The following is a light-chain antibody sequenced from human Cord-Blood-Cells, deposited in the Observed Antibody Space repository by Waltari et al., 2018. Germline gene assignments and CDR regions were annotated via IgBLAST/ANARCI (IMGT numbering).Light chain of an antibody. CDR2: AAS. J-gene: IGKJ4*01. CDR1: QSISSY. CDR3: QQSYSTPPLT. Sequence: DIQMTQSPSSLSASVGDRVTITCRASQSISSYLNWYQQKPGKAPKLLIYAASSLQSGVPSRVSGSGSVTDFTLTISSLQPEDFATYYCQQSYSTPPLTFGGGTKVEIK. V-gene: IGKV1-39*01.